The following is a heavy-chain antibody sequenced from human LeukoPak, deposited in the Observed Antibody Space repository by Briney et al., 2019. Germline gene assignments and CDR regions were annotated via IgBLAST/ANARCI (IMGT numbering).Heavy chain of an antibody. Sequence: GGSLRLSCAASGVTFSNYMMHWVRQPPGKGLEWVSGISWNSGSIDYADSVKGRFTISRDNAKNSLYLQMNSLRVEDTAFYYCAKDNRRHYTSGPNPDSLHWGQGALVTVSS. J-gene: IGHJ4*02. CDR2: ISWNSGSI. CDR1: GVTFSNYM. D-gene: IGHD6-19*01. V-gene: IGHV3-9*01. CDR3: AKDNRRHYTSGPNPDSLH.